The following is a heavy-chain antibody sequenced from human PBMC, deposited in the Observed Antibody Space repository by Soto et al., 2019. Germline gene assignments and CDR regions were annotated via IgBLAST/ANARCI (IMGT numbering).Heavy chain of an antibody. CDR1: GATFSGSA. V-gene: IGHV1-69*13. J-gene: IGHJ4*02. CDR2: ITPTLGTT. Sequence: SVKVSCKASGATFSGSAFSWVRQAPGQGLEWMGGITPTLGTTNYAQHLQGRVTITADESTATSFMELTSLTSADTAVYYCARESEDLTSNFDYWGQGTLVTVS. CDR3: ARESEDLTSNFDY.